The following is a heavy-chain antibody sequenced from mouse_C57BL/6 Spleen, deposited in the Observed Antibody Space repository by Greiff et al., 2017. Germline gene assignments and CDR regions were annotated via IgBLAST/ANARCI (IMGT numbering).Heavy chain of an antibody. CDR3: AREEDGYFYFDY. J-gene: IGHJ2*01. Sequence: QVQLQQPGAELVKPGASVKLSCKASGYTFTSYWMTWVKQRPGQGLEWIGMIHPNSGSTNYNEKFKSKATLTVDKSSSTAYMQLSSLTSEDSAVYYCAREEDGYFYFDYWGQGTTLTVSS. CDR1: GYTFTSYW. CDR2: IHPNSGST. D-gene: IGHD2-3*01. V-gene: IGHV1-64*01.